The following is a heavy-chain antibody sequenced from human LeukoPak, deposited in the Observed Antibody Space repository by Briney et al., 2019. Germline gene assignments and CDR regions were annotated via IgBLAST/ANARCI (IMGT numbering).Heavy chain of an antibody. V-gene: IGHV1-2*02. CDR1: GYTFTGYY. CDR2: INPNSGGT. CDR3: ARDQGPADFDY. J-gene: IGHJ4*02. Sequence: GASVNVSCKASGYTFTGYYMHWVRQAPGQGLEWMGCINPNSGGTKYAQKFQGRVTMTRDTSISTAYMDLSSLRSDDTAVYYCARDQGPADFDYWGQGTLVTLSS.